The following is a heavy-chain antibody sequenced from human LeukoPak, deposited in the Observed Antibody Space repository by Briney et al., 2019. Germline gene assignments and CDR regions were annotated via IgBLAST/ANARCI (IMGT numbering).Heavy chain of an antibody. CDR3: ARNSLQTTGKVRGHWFDP. J-gene: IGHJ5*02. D-gene: IGHD3-10*01. CDR1: GGSISSYY. V-gene: IGHV4-59*01. CDR2: IYYSGST. Sequence: PSETLSLTCTVSGGSISSYYWSWIRQPPGKELERIGYIYYSGSTNYNPSLKSRVTISVDTSKNQFSLKLSSVTAADTAVYYCARNSLQTTGKVRGHWFDPWGQGTLVTVSS.